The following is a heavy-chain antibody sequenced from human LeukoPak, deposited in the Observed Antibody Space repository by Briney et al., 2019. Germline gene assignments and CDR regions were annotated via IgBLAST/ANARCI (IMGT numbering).Heavy chain of an antibody. CDR1: GGSISSYY. Sequence: SETLSLTCTVSGGSISSYYWSWIRQPRGKGLEWIGYIYYSGSTNYNPSLKSRVTISVDTSKNQFSLKLSSVTAADTAVYYCARVSCSSTSCHYYFDYWGQGTLVTVSS. V-gene: IGHV4-59*01. D-gene: IGHD2-2*01. CDR2: IYYSGST. J-gene: IGHJ4*02. CDR3: ARVSCSSTSCHYYFDY.